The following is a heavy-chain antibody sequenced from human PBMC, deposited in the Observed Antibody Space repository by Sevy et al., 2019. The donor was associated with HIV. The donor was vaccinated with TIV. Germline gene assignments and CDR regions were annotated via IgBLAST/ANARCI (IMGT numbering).Heavy chain of an antibody. CDR1: GFTFSSYA. V-gene: IGHV3-30*04. D-gene: IGHD3-10*01. Sequence: GGSLRLSCAASGFTFSSYAMHWVRQAPGKGLEWVAVISYDGSNKYYADSVKGRFTISRDNSKNTLYLQMNSLRAEDTAVYHCARDWDYYGSGSSYYYYYYGMDVWGQGTTVTVSS. CDR2: ISYDGSNK. CDR3: ARDWDYYGSGSSYYYYYYGMDV. J-gene: IGHJ6*02.